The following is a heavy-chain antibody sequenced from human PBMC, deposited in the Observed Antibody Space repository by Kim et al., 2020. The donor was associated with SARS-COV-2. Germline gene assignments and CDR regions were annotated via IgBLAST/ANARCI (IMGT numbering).Heavy chain of an antibody. J-gene: IGHJ4*02. V-gene: IGHV1-18*01. D-gene: IGHD2-2*01. Sequence: YAQKLQGRVTMTTDTSTSTAYMELRSLRSDDTAVYYCARDPSWGSSYLDYWGQGTLVTVSS. CDR3: ARDPSWGSSYLDY.